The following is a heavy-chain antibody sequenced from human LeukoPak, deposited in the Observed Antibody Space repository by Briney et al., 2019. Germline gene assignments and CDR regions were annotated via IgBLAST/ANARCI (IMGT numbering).Heavy chain of an antibody. CDR3: AKGAWNDF. CDR1: GFTFSTYD. J-gene: IGHJ4*02. Sequence: GGSLRLSCAASGFTFSTYDMSWVRQAPGKGLEWVSTIKSGGSTYYADSVKGRFTVSRDNSKNTLYLQMDSLRAADTAVYYCAKGAWNDFWGQGTLVTVSS. D-gene: IGHD1-1*01. V-gene: IGHV3-23*01. CDR2: IKSGGST.